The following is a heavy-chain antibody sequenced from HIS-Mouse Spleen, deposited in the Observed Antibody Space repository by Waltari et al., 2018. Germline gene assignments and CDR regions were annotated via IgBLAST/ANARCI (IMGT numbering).Heavy chain of an antibody. D-gene: IGHD3-10*01. V-gene: IGHV3-53*02. CDR2: IYNGGSP. J-gene: IGHJ4*02. CDR1: GFTVSSNY. CDR3: ARHYYYGSGSYYFDY. Sequence: EVQLVETGGGLIQPGGSLRLSCAASGFTVSSNYMSWVRQAPGKGLEWVQVIYNGGSPYYADSVKGRFTISRDNSKNTLYLQMNSLRAEDTAVYYCARHYYYGSGSYYFDYWGQGTLVTVSS.